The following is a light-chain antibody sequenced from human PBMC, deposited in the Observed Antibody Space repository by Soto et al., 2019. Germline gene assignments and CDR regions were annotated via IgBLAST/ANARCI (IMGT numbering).Light chain of an antibody. Sequence: QYVLAQPASVTGSPGQSMTISCTGTSSDVGGYNYVSWYQHHPGKAPKLMLFDVSNRPSGVSNRFSGSKSGNTASLTISGLQPEDEADYYCSSYTTSNTRQIVFGTGTKVTVL. CDR2: DVS. CDR3: SSYTTSNTRQIV. J-gene: IGLJ1*01. CDR1: SSDVGGYNY. V-gene: IGLV2-14*03.